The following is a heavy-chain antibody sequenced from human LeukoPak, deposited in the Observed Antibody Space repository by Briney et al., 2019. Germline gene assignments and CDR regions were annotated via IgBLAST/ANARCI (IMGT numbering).Heavy chain of an antibody. Sequence: QSGGSLRLSCAASGFTFSSYSMNWVRQAPGKGLEWVAVISFNGGTKYYADSVKGRFTISRDNSKGTAFLQMNSLRRNDTAVYFCAKGLSAGTIDYWGQGALVTVSS. D-gene: IGHD6-19*01. CDR3: AKGLSAGTIDY. CDR1: GFTFSSYS. CDR2: ISFNGGTK. V-gene: IGHV3-30*18. J-gene: IGHJ4*02.